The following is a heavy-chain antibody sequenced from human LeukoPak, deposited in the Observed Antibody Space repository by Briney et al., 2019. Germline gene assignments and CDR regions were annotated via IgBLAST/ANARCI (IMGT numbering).Heavy chain of an antibody. Sequence: PGGSLRLSCGASGFTFNDYDMHWVRQGPGKGPEWVSYISGGGATVFYGDSVRGRFTISRDNAKNSLYLQMNSLTEDDTAVYFCARDAGGHYGSATVLDHWGQGTLVTVSS. CDR1: GFTFNDYD. CDR3: ARDAGGHYGSATVLDH. CDR2: ISGGGATV. V-gene: IGHV3-48*02. D-gene: IGHD3-3*02. J-gene: IGHJ4*02.